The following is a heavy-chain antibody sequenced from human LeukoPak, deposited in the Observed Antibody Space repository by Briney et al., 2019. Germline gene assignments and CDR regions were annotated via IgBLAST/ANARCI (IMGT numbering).Heavy chain of an antibody. CDR3: ARESNSGWYTGGVDH. V-gene: IGHV4-59*01. Sequence: SETLSLTCTVSGASLSTYYWTWIRQPPGKGLEWIGYINYNGRTNYNPSLMSRVTISIDTSKNRFSLKLNSVTAADTAIYYCARESNSGWYTGGVDHWGPGTLVTVSS. CDR1: GASLSTYY. J-gene: IGHJ4*02. D-gene: IGHD6-19*01. CDR2: INYNGRT.